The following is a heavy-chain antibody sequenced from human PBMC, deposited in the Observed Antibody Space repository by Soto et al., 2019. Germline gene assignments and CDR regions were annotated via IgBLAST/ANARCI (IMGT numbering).Heavy chain of an antibody. CDR3: AKGKVLYYFDDLSLE. CDR1: GFTFSSYA. Sequence: QAGGSLRLSCAASGFTFSSYAMSWVRQAPGKGLEWVSAISGSGGSTYYADSVKGRFTISRDNSKNTLYLQMNSLRAEDTAVYHCAKGKVLYYFDDLSLEWGQGTLVTVSS. D-gene: IGHD3-22*01. J-gene: IGHJ4*02. V-gene: IGHV3-23*01. CDR2: ISGSGGST.